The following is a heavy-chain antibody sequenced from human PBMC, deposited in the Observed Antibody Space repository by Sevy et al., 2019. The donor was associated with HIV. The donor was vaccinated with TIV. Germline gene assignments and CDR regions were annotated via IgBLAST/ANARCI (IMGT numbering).Heavy chain of an antibody. Sequence: ASVKVSCKASGYTFTSYDINWVRQAPGQGLEWMGWMNPNSGNTGYAQKFQGRVTMTRNTSISTAYMELSSLRSEDTAVYYCARVSIRAYDAFDIWGQGTMVTVSS. CDR3: ARVSIRAYDAFDI. V-gene: IGHV1-8*01. J-gene: IGHJ3*02. CDR1: GYTFTSYD. CDR2: MNPNSGNT. D-gene: IGHD2-2*02.